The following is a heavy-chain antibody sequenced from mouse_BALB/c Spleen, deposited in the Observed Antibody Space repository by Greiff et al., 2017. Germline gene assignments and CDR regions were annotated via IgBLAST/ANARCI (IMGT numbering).Heavy chain of an antibody. V-gene: IGHV10-1*02. Sequence: EVMLVESGGGLVQPQGSLKLSCAASGFTFNTYAMNWVRQAPGKGLEWVARIRSKSNNYATYYADSVKDKFTISRDDSQSMLYLQMNNLKTEDTAMYYCVRHGNPGAYGGQGTLVTVSA. CDR2: IRSKSNNYAT. CDR1: GFTFNTYA. J-gene: IGHJ3*01. D-gene: IGHD2-1*01. CDR3: VRHGNPGAY.